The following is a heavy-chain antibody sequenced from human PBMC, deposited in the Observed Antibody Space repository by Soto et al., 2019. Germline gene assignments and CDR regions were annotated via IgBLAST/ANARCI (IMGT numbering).Heavy chain of an antibody. CDR3: ARGHYYGMDV. CDR1: GFTFSGSW. CDR2: INSDGSST. J-gene: IGHJ6*02. Sequence: GGSLRLSCAASGFTFSGSWMHWVRQGPGKGLVWVSRINSDGSSTSYADSVKGRFTISRDNAKNTLYLQMNSLRAEDTALYYCARGHYYGMDVWGQGTTVTVSS. V-gene: IGHV3-74*01.